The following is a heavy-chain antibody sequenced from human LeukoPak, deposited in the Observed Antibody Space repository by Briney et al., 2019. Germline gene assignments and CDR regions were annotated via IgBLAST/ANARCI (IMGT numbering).Heavy chain of an antibody. Sequence: PGGSLRLSCAASGFTFSSYWMNWARQAPGKGLEWVASINHNGNVNYYVDSVKGRFTISRDNSKNTLYLQMNSLRAEDTAVYYCAKVTGTMIVVVIPNFDYWGQGTLVTVSS. CDR1: GFTFSSYW. D-gene: IGHD3-22*01. J-gene: IGHJ4*02. V-gene: IGHV3-7*03. CDR2: INHNGNVN. CDR3: AKVTGTMIVVVIPNFDY.